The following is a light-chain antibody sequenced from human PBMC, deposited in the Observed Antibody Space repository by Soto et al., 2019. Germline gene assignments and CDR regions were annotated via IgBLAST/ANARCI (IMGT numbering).Light chain of an antibody. CDR2: GAS. J-gene: IGKJ1*01. CDR3: QQYGSSRWT. V-gene: IGKV3-20*01. CDR1: QSVSSSY. Sequence: EIVLTQSPGTLSLSPGERATLSCRASQSVSSSYLAWYQQKPGQAPRLLIYGASSRATGIPDRFSGSGSGTDFTLTISRLEPEDFAVYYCQQYGSSRWTFGQGTMLEIK.